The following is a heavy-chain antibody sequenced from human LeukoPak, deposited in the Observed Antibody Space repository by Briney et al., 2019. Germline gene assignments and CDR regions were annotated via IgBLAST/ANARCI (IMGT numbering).Heavy chain of an antibody. D-gene: IGHD1-7*01. CDR2: ISGSAGRT. V-gene: IGHV3-23*01. Sequence: GGSLGLSCEAPGFTLRSYAMSWVRQAPGNGLGWFSAISGSAGRTYYADSVKGRFTISRDNSKNTLYLQMNSLRVDDTAVSYCAKAVFSPGGDYNWNYFRYYFDYWGQGTLVTVSS. CDR3: AKAVFSPGGDYNWNYFRYYFDY. J-gene: IGHJ4*02. CDR1: GFTLRSYA.